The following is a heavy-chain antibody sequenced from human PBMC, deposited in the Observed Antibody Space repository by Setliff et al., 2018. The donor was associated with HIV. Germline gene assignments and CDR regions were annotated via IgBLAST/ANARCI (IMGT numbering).Heavy chain of an antibody. Sequence: ASVKVSCTASGYTFSNYGITWVRQAPGQGLEWMGWITSYNGNTNYAKKFKVRVTMTTDTSTSIAYMELKSLRSEDTAVYYCARDHHSGRGSNFPWYSDLWGRGTLVTVSS. CDR1: GYTFSNYG. D-gene: IGHD1-26*01. V-gene: IGHV1-18*01. CDR3: ARDHHSGRGSNFPWYSDL. CDR2: ITSYNGNT. J-gene: IGHJ2*01.